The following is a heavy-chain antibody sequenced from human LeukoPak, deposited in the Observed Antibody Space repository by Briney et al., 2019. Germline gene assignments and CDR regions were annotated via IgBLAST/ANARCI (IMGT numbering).Heavy chain of an antibody. Sequence: PGGSLRLSCAASGFAFRSYAMSWVRQAPGKGLEWVSSIISSGGVTYYADSAKGRFTISRDNSRDTLYLQMNSLRGEDTAVYYCAKGIGGVIVKSLLHSAFDIWGQGTMVTVSS. CDR1: GFAFRSYA. CDR2: IISSGGVT. V-gene: IGHV3-23*01. D-gene: IGHD3-16*02. J-gene: IGHJ3*02. CDR3: AKGIGGVIVKSLLHSAFDI.